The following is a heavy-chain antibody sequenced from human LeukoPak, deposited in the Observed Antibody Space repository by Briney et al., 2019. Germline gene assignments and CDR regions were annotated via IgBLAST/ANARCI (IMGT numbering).Heavy chain of an antibody. CDR2: IRYDGSNK. Sequence: GGSLRLSCAASGFTFSSYGMHWARQAPGKGLEWVAFIRYDGSNKYYADSVKGRFTISRDNSKNTLYLQMNSLRAEDTAVYYCAKEGNGGYNPFDYWGQGTLVTVSS. CDR3: AKEGNGGYNPFDY. D-gene: IGHD5-24*01. CDR1: GFTFSSYG. J-gene: IGHJ4*02. V-gene: IGHV3-30*02.